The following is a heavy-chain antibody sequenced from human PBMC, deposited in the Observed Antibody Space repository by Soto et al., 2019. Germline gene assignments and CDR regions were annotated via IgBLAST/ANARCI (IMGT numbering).Heavy chain of an antibody. CDR2: ISSNSAYI. V-gene: IGHV3-21*01. CDR1: GFTFRSFT. Sequence: GGSLRLSCAASGFTFRSFTMNWVRQAPGKGLEWVSTISSNSAYIYYTDALRGRFTISRDNAKNSLHLQMNSLRAEDTAVYYCTRDASRDSSARGWFDPWGPGTLVTVTS. J-gene: IGHJ5*02. CDR3: TRDASRDSSARGWFDP. D-gene: IGHD6-13*01.